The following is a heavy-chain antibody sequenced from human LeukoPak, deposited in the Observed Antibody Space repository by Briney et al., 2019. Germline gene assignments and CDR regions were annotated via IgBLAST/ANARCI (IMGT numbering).Heavy chain of an antibody. J-gene: IGHJ6*03. Sequence: SETPSLTCTVSGGSLSSSSYYWGWIRQPPGKGLEWIGCIYYSGSTYYNPSIKSLVTISVDTSKYQFSLKLSSVTAADTAVYYCARGLGLELEYYYMDVWGKGTTVTVSS. CDR1: GGSLSSSSYY. CDR3: ARGLGLELEYYYMDV. V-gene: IGHV4-39*07. D-gene: IGHD1-1*01. CDR2: IYYSGST.